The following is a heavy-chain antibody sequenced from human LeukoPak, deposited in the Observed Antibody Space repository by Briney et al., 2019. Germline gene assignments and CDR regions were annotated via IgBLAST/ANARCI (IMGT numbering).Heavy chain of an antibody. V-gene: IGHV4-39*01. CDR1: GDSIGETNYY. J-gene: IGHJ4*02. CDR2: VSYSGTT. D-gene: IGHD2-15*01. Sequence: SETLSLTCTVSGDSIGETNYYWGWIRQPPGKGLEWIGSVSYSGTTYYNPSLRSRVTISVDTSKNQFSLNLSSVTATDTAVYYCARPQDGGGPQTEKYFDYWGQGTLVTVSS. CDR3: ARPQDGGGPQTEKYFDY.